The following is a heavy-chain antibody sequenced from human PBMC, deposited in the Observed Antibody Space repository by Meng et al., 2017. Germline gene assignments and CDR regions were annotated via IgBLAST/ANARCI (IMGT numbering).Heavy chain of an antibody. Sequence: ESGGGCGDSGESQILSLTASGFASSDYYRDWVRQAQGKGLEWVGRSRNKANSYTTEYASSVKGRFTVSRDSSKNSLFLQMNSLKTDDTAVYFCVRVGISYDFDYWGQGTVVTVSS. J-gene: IGHJ4*02. CDR1: GFASSDYY. V-gene: IGHV3-72*01. D-gene: IGHD7-27*01. CDR3: VRVGISYDFDY. CDR2: SRNKANSYTT.